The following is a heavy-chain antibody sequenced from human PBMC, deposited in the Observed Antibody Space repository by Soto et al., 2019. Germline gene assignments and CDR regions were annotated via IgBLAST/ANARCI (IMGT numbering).Heavy chain of an antibody. CDR2: IYHSGST. V-gene: IGHV4-38-2*02. D-gene: IGHD6-13*01. CDR1: GHSISSGFYY. CDR3: ARDGYSDSAMFFDK. J-gene: IGHJ4*02. Sequence: TLSLTCAVSGHSISSGFYYWGWIRQPPGKGLEWIGSIYHSGSTYYNPSLKSRVTMSVDTSKNQLSLKLSSVTAADTAVYYCARDGYSDSAMFFDKRGQVTRVTFSS.